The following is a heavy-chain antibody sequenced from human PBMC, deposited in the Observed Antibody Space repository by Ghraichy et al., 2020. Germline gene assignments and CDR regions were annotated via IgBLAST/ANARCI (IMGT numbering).Heavy chain of an antibody. CDR2: ISYDGSNK. CDR1: GFTFSSYG. D-gene: IGHD1-26*01. V-gene: IGHV3-30*18. CDR3: AKVAIVGATARGFFDY. J-gene: IGHJ4*02. Sequence: GGSLRLSCAASGFTFSSYGMHWVRQAPGKGLEWVAVISYDGSNKYYADSVKGRFTISRDNSKNTLYLQMNSLRAEDTAVYYCAKVAIVGATARGFFDYWGQGTLVTVSS.